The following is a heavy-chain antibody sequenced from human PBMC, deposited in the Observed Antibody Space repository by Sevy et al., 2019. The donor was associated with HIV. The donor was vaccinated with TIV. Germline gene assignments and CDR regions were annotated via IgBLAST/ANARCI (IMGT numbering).Heavy chain of an antibody. CDR3: TRWKAAQSIFDY. CDR1: GFTFGDYC. J-gene: IGHJ4*02. Sequence: GGSLRLSCTASGFTFGDYCMSWVRQAPGKGLEWVAFLKSDVYGGTVDHAASVRGRFVISRDDSKPIAYLQMNDLNTEDTGVYYCTRWKAAQSIFDYWGQGALVTVSS. D-gene: IGHD6-13*01. CDR2: LKSDVYGGTV. V-gene: IGHV3-49*04.